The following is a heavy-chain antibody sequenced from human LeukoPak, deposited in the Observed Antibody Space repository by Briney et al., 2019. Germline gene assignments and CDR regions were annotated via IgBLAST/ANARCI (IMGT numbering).Heavy chain of an antibody. D-gene: IGHD3-3*01. CDR3: AKDLGGYYDFWSGYHNWFDP. V-gene: IGHV3-23*01. CDR2: ISGSGGST. J-gene: IGHJ5*02. CDR1: GFTFSSYA. Sequence: GGSLRLSCAASGFTFSSYAMSWVRQAPGKGLEWVSAISGSGGSTYYADSVKGRFTISRDNSKNMLYLQMNSLRAEDTAVYYCAKDLGGYYDFWSGYHNWFDPWGQGTLVTVSS.